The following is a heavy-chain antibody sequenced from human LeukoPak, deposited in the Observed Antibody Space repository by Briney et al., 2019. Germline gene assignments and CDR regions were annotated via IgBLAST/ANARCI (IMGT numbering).Heavy chain of an antibody. Sequence: GRSLRLSCAASGFTFSSYATHWVRQAPGKGLEWVAVISYDGSNKYYADSVKGRFTISRDNSKNTLYLQMNSLRAEDTAVYYCARDLGDYYYYGMDVWGQGTTVTVFS. J-gene: IGHJ6*02. CDR2: ISYDGSNK. CDR1: GFTFSSYA. CDR3: ARDLGDYYYYGMDV. V-gene: IGHV3-30-3*01. D-gene: IGHD3-16*01.